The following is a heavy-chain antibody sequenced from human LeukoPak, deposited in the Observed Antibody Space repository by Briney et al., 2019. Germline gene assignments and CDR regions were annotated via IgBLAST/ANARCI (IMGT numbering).Heavy chain of an antibody. Sequence: PSETLSLTCTVSGASVSSASYWTWIRQPPGKGVAWIAHIYNGVNTNYNPSLKSRVTISVDTSKNQFSLRLNSVTAADTAVNYCARSRAFNSGAFDPWGQGSLVTVSS. CDR3: ARSRAFNSGAFDP. CDR1: GASVSSASY. V-gene: IGHV4-61*01. J-gene: IGHJ5*02. D-gene: IGHD1-26*01. CDR2: IYNGVNT.